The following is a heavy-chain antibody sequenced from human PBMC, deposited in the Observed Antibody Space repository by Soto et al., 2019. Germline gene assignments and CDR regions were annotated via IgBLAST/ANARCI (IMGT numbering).Heavy chain of an antibody. CDR2: IDYTGSA. CDR3: AKGALKLYRTPLDS. CDR1: DVSRVSHF. J-gene: IGHJ4*02. V-gene: IGHV4-59*11. D-gene: IGHD3-10*01. Sequence: LQTMSLRRSVSDVSRVSHFWFCISQNPNRGLDWIVYIDYTGSANYIPSLINRVRMSIDPSDNHFSLRMTSVTAADTAFFYCAKGALKLYRTPLDSWGQGALVTVSS.